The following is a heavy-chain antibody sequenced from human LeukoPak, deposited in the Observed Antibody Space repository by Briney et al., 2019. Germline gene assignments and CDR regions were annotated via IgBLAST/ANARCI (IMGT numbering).Heavy chain of an antibody. CDR3: AKEYKYGNSWVLDY. D-gene: IGHD6-13*01. J-gene: IGHJ4*02. CDR1: GFTFSSYW. Sequence: GGSLRLSCAASGFTFSSYWMSWVRQAPGKGLEWVANIKQDGSEKYYVDSVKGRFTISRDNAKNSLYLQMNGLRAEDTAVYYCAKEYKYGNSWVLDYWGQGTLVTVSS. CDR2: IKQDGSEK. V-gene: IGHV3-7*03.